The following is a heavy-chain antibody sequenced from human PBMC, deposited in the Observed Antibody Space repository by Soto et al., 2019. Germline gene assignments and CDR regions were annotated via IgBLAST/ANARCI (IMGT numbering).Heavy chain of an antibody. V-gene: IGHV3-30-3*01. D-gene: IGHD6-19*01. CDR2: VSSDGSIK. Sequence: QVQLVESGGDVVQPGRSLRLSCAASGFSFSYYALHWVRQAPGKGLEWVGVVSSDGSIKYYADSVKGRFTISRDNFKNTLYLQMNSLRAEDTAVYFCARGSDRTGWYSDFDYWGQGTLVTVSS. J-gene: IGHJ4*02. CDR3: ARGSDRTGWYSDFDY. CDR1: GFSFSYYA.